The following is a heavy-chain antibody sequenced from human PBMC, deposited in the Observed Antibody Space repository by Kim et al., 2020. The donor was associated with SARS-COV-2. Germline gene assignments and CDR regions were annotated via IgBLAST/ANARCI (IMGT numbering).Heavy chain of an antibody. V-gene: IGHV1-69*04. J-gene: IGHJ6*02. D-gene: IGHD6-6*01. Sequence: SVKVSCKASGGTFSSYAISWVRQAPGQGLEWMGRIIPILGIANYAQKFQGRVTITADKSTSTAYMELSSLRSEDTAVYYCARDRAPGIAARGGYYYYGMDVWGQGTTVTVSS. CDR3: ARDRAPGIAARGGYYYYGMDV. CDR1: GGTFSSYA. CDR2: IIPILGIA.